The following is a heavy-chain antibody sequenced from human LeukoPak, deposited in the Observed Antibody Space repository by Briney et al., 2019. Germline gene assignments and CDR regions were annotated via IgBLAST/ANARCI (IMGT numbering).Heavy chain of an antibody. CDR1: GFTFRDHY. J-gene: IGHJ6*02. CDR3: ARGTMVRGVISYYGMDV. CDR2: TRNKANSYTT. D-gene: IGHD3-10*01. Sequence: GGSLRLSCEASGFTFRDHYMDWVRQAPGKGLEWVGRTRNKANSYTTEYAASVKGRFTISRDDSKNSLYLQMNSLKTEDTAVYYCARGTMVRGVISYYGMDVWGQGTTVTVSS. V-gene: IGHV3-72*01.